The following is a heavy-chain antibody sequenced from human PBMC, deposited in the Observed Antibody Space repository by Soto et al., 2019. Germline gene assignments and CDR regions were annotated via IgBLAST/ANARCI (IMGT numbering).Heavy chain of an antibody. Sequence: QINLIESGPTLVKPTQTLTLTCTFSGFSLSTSGAAVGWVRQPPGRALEWLALIYWDGDKRYNASLGNRLTITKDTSMNQVVLTFTNVDPAHTATYYCAHRATMTIFGLIIDNGIWFDPWGQGTRVIVSS. CDR2: IYWDGDK. CDR3: AHRATMTIFGLIIDNGIWFDP. CDR1: GFSLSTSGAA. V-gene: IGHV2-5*02. J-gene: IGHJ5*02. D-gene: IGHD3-3*01.